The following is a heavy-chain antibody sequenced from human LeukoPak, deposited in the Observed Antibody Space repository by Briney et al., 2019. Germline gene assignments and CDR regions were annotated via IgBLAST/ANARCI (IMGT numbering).Heavy chain of an antibody. CDR3: ARSVDYYDSSGYYYYFDY. Sequence: GASVKVSCKTSGYTFTDYYIHWVRQATGQGLEWMGWMNPNSGNTGYAQKFQGRVTITRNTSISTAYMELSSLRSEDTAVYYCARSVDYYDSSGYYYYFDYWGQGTLVTVSS. D-gene: IGHD3-22*01. CDR1: GYTFTDYY. V-gene: IGHV1-8*03. CDR2: MNPNSGNT. J-gene: IGHJ4*02.